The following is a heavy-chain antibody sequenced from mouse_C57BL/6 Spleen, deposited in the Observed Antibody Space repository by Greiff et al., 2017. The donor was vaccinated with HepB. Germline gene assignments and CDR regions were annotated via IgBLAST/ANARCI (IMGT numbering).Heavy chain of an antibody. D-gene: IGHD1-1*01. Sequence: QVQLKESGAELVRPGASVTLSCKASGYTFTDYEMHWVKQTPVHGLEWIGAIDPETGGTAYNQKFKGKAILTADKSSSTAYMELRSLTSEDSAVYYCTRCYGSSYGWFAYWGQGTLVTVSA. CDR2: IDPETGGT. CDR3: TRCYGSSYGWFAY. CDR1: GYTFTDYE. V-gene: IGHV1-15*01. J-gene: IGHJ3*01.